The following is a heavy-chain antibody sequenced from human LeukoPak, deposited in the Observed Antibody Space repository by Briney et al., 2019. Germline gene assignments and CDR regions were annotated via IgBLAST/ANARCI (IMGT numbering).Heavy chain of an antibody. CDR1: GFTFSSYS. V-gene: IGHV3-48*01. D-gene: IGHD3-22*01. Sequence: SGGSLRLSCAASGFTFSSYSMNWVRQAPGKGLEWVSYISSSSSTIYYADSVKGRFTISRDNAKNSLYLQMNSLRAEDTAVYYCASDMIVVVIGAFDIWGQGTMVTVSS. J-gene: IGHJ3*02. CDR3: ASDMIVVVIGAFDI. CDR2: ISSSSSTI.